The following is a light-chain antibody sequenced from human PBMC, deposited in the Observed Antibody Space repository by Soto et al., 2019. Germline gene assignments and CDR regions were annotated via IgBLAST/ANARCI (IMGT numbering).Light chain of an antibody. V-gene: IGKV1-5*01. Sequence: DIQMTQSPSTLSASVGDRVTITCRASQSISSWLAWYQQKPGKAPKLLIYDASSLESGVPSRFSGSASGTDFSLTISSLQPDDFATYDSQQYHSYPGYTFGHGTKLEIK. J-gene: IGKJ2*01. CDR3: QQYHSYPGYT. CDR2: DAS. CDR1: QSISSW.